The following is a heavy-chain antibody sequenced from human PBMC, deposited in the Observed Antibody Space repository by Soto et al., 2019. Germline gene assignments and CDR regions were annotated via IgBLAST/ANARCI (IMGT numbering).Heavy chain of an antibody. V-gene: IGHV1-58*01. CDR1: GFTFSNSA. CDR2: IVVGSGNT. Sequence: GASVKVSCKASGFTFSNSAVQWVRQARGERLEWIGWIVVGSGNTNYAQKLQERVTISRDNSKNTLYLQMNSLRAEDTAVYCCAKDRITMVRGADLDVWGQGTTVTVSS. J-gene: IGHJ6*02. CDR3: AKDRITMVRGADLDV. D-gene: IGHD3-10*01.